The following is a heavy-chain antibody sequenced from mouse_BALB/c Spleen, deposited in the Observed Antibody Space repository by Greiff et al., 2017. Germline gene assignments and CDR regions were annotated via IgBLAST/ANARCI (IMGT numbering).Heavy chain of an antibody. Sequence: EADGGLVQPKGSLKLSCAASGFTFNTYAMNWVRQAPGKGLEWVARIRSKSNNYATYYADSVKDRFTISRDDSQSMLYLQMNNLKTEDTAMYYCVRQGVDYWGQGTTLTVSS. V-gene: IGHV10-1*02. CDR2: IRSKSNNYAT. CDR1: GFTFNTYA. J-gene: IGHJ2*01. CDR3: VRQGVDY.